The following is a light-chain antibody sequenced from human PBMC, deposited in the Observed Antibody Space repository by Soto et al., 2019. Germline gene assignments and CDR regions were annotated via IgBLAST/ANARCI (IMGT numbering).Light chain of an antibody. J-gene: IGKJ1*01. CDR2: DAS. Sequence: IVVAKSASPLTLSPGERATLSCRASQSVSNDYLAWYQHKPGQAPRLLISDASNRATGIPARFSGSGSETDFSLTIISREPAESAVYYCRQRSNRTSRTFGEGTKVDIK. CDR3: RQRSNRTSRT. CDR1: QSVSNDY. V-gene: IGKV3-11*01.